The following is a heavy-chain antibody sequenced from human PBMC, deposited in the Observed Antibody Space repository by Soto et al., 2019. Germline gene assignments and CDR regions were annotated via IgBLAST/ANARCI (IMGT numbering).Heavy chain of an antibody. D-gene: IGHD6-13*01. CDR1: GYTFISYD. CDR3: AREQQVRGFDP. CDR2: MTPNSGNT. J-gene: IGHJ5*02. Sequence: QVQLVQSGAEVKKPGASVKVSCKASGYTFISYDINWVRQATGQGLEWMGWMTPNSGNTGYAQKFQGRVTMTRNTSISTAYMELSSLRSEDTAIYYGAREQQVRGFDPWGQGTLVTVSS. V-gene: IGHV1-8*01.